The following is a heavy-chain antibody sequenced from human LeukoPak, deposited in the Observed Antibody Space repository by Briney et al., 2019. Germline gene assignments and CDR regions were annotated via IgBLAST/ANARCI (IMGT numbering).Heavy chain of an antibody. D-gene: IGHD2-21*02. J-gene: IGHJ4*02. Sequence: PGGSLRLSCAASGFTFRSYGMHWVRQAPGKGLEWVAVISYDGSNKYYADSVKGRFTISRDNSKNTLYLQMNSLRAEDTAVYYCAKDYCGGDCYPDYWGQGTLATVSS. CDR3: AKDYCGGDCYPDY. CDR2: ISYDGSNK. V-gene: IGHV3-30*18. CDR1: GFTFRSYG.